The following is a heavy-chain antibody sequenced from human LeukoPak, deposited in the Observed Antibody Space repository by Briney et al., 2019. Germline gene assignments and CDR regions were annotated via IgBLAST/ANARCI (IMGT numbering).Heavy chain of an antibody. CDR2: ISSSGSTI. CDR3: ARDIYGYFDL. Sequence: GGSLRLSCAASGFTISSYWMNWVRQARGKGLEWVSYISSSGSTIYYADSVKGRFSTSRDNANNTLYLQMNSLRAEDTAVYYCARDIYGYFDLWGRGTLVTVSS. J-gene: IGHJ2*01. V-gene: IGHV3-48*04. D-gene: IGHD3-16*01. CDR1: GFTISSYW.